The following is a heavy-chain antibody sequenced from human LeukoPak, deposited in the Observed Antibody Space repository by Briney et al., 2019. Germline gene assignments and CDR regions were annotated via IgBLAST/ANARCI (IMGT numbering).Heavy chain of an antibody. J-gene: IGHJ4*02. Sequence: SETLSLTCTVSGGSISSSSYYWGWIRQPPGKGLEWIGSIYYSGSTYYNPSLKSRVTISVDTSKNQFSLKLSSVTAADTAVYYCARGTPTVTAYWGQGTLVTVSS. CDR2: IYYSGST. CDR3: ARGTPTVTAY. D-gene: IGHD4-17*01. V-gene: IGHV4-39*07. CDR1: GGSISSSSYY.